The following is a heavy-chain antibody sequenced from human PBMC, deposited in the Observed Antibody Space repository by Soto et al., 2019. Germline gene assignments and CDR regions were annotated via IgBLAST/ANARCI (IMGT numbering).Heavy chain of an antibody. CDR3: ARQMTRGHNWFDP. Sequence: PPETLSLTCTVSGGSISSYYCSWIRQPPGKGLEWIGYIYYSGSTNYNPSLKSRVTISVDTSKNQFSLKLSSVTAADTAVYYCARQMTRGHNWFDPWGQGTLVTVSS. J-gene: IGHJ5*02. V-gene: IGHV4-59*01. D-gene: IGHD3-10*01. CDR1: GGSISSYY. CDR2: IYYSGST.